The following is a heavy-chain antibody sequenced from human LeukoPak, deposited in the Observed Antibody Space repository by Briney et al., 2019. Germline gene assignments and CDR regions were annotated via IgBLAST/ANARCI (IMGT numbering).Heavy chain of an antibody. D-gene: IGHD6-13*01. CDR2: ISGSGGST. V-gene: IGHV3-23*01. J-gene: IGHJ4*02. Sequence: GGSLRLSCAASGFTFSSYALSWVRKAQGKGLEWVSAISGSGGSTYYVDSVKGRFTISRDNSKNTLYLQMNSLRAEDTAVYYCAKDWYTGIAAAGIFDYWGQGTLVTVSS. CDR3: AKDWYTGIAAAGIFDY. CDR1: GFTFSSYA.